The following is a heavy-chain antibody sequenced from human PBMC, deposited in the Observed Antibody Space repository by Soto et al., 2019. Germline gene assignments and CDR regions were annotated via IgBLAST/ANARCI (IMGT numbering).Heavy chain of an antibody. CDR2: INPNSGGT. D-gene: IGHD2-8*01. CDR1: GYTFTGYY. CDR3: ARDTSYCTNGVCYGYYYGMDV. V-gene: IGHV1-2*02. J-gene: IGHJ6*02. Sequence: ASVKVSCKASGYTFTGYYMHWVRQAPGQGLEWMGWINPNSGGTNYAQKFQGRVTMTRDTSISTAYMELSRLRSDDTAVYYCARDTSYCTNGVCYGYYYGMDVWDQGTTVTVSS.